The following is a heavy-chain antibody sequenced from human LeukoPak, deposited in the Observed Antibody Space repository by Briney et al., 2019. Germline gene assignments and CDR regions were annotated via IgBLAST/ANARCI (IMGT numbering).Heavy chain of an antibody. CDR3: ATDGAGFDT. J-gene: IGHJ5*02. CDR1: GGSFGGYY. Sequence: LSLTCAVYGGSFGGYYWSWIRQPPGKGLEWLSYINIGGTNTHYADSVKGRFTISRDNAKKSLYLEMNNLRAEDTAVYYCATDGAGFDTWGQGVLVTVS. CDR2: INIGGTNT. V-gene: IGHV3-11*01.